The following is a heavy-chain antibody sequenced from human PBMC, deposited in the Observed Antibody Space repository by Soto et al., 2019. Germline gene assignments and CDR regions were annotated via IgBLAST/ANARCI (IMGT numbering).Heavy chain of an antibody. J-gene: IGHJ4*02. D-gene: IGHD1-26*01. Sequence: GGSLRLSCVVSGFSVSNNYMSWVRQAPGKGLDWVSVIFADGTTYYVDSVKGRFTISRHNSKNTLYLQMDSLRTEDTAVYYCARRYGGNLDYWGQGTLVTVSS. CDR2: IFADGTT. CDR3: ARRYGGNLDY. V-gene: IGHV3-53*04. CDR1: GFSVSNNY.